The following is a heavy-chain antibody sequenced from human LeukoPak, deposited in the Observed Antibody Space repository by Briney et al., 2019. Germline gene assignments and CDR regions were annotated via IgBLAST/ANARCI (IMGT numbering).Heavy chain of an antibody. Sequence: GGSLRLSCAASGFTFSSYAMHWVRQAPGKGLEWVAVISYDGSNKYYADSVKGRFTISRDNSKNTLYLQMNSLRAEDTAVYYCAKGEDIVVVVAATGTIDYWGQGTLVTVSS. CDR2: ISYDGSNK. CDR3: AKGEDIVVVVAATGTIDY. D-gene: IGHD2-15*01. CDR1: GFTFSSYA. V-gene: IGHV3-30*04. J-gene: IGHJ4*02.